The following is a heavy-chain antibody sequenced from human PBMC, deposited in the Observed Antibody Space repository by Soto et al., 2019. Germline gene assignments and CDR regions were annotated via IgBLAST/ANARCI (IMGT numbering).Heavy chain of an antibody. V-gene: IGHV3-11*01. J-gene: IGHJ6*03. Sequence: GGSLRLSCAASGFTFSDYYMSWIRQAPGKGLEWVSYISSSGSTIYYADSVKGRFTISRDNAKNSLYLQMNSLRAEDTAVYYCARDNHDFWSGYYPAHYYYYYMDVWGKGTTVTVSS. CDR1: GFTFSDYY. CDR3: ARDNHDFWSGYYPAHYYYYYMDV. D-gene: IGHD3-3*01. CDR2: ISSSGSTI.